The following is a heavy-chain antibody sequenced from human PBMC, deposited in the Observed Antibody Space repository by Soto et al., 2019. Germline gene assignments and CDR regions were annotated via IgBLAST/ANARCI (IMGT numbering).Heavy chain of an antibody. CDR1: GFVFRSSS. V-gene: IGHV3-48*02. Sequence: EVHLVESGGGLVQPGGSLRLSCAASGFVFRSSSMNWVRQAPGKGLEWVAYFGSNGGNTFYADSVRGRFTISRDDANNLLFLQMDSLRDEDTAVYRCARDLTDWGQGTLVTVSS. J-gene: IGHJ4*02. CDR2: FGSNGGNT. CDR3: ARDLTD.